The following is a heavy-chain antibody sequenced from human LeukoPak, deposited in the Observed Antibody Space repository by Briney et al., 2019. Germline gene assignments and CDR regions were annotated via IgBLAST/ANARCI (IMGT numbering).Heavy chain of an antibody. D-gene: IGHD3-10*01. CDR1: GGSFSGYY. Sequence: SETLSLTCAVYGGSFSGYYWSWIRQPPGKGLEWIGEINHSGSTNYNPSLKSRVTISVDTSKNQFSLKLSSVTAADTAVYCGARVNYYGSGSYRIWGQGTPVTVSS. V-gene: IGHV4-34*01. CDR3: ARVNYYGSGSYRI. J-gene: IGHJ4*01. CDR2: INHSGST.